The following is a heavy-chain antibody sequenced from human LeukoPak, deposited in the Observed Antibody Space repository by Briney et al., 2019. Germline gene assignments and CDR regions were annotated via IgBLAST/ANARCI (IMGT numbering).Heavy chain of an antibody. V-gene: IGHV4-59*12. Sequence: PSETLSLTCTVSGGSISSYYWSWIRQPPGKGLEWIGYIYYSGSTNYNPSLKSRVTISVDTSKNQFSLKLSSVTAADTAVYYCATYYYDSSGYYAYFDYWGQGTLVTVSS. CDR2: IYYSGST. J-gene: IGHJ4*02. CDR1: GGSISSYY. CDR3: ATYYYDSSGYYAYFDY. D-gene: IGHD3-22*01.